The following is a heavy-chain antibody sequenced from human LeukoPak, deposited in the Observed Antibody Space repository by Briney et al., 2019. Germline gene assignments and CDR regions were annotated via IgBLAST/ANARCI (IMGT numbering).Heavy chain of an antibody. J-gene: IGHJ4*02. V-gene: IGHV3-7*01. CDR3: ARLGSSWDFFDF. CDR1: GFTLSGYW. CDR2: IKQDAGEI. D-gene: IGHD6-13*01. Sequence: GSLRLSLVASGFTLSGYWMSWVRQLPGKGAEWVANIKQDAGEIRYVDSVKGRFTISRDNAKNSVYLQMNSLRAEDTGVYYCARLGSSWDFFDFWGQGTLVTVS.